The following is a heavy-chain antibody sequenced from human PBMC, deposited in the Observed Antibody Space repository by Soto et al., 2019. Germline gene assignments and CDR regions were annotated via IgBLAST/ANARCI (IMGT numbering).Heavy chain of an antibody. J-gene: IGHJ5*02. V-gene: IGHV3-11*06. Sequence: QVQLVESGGGLVKPGGSLRLSCAASGFTFSDYYMSWIRQAPGKGLEWVSYISSSSSYTNYADSVKGRFTISRDNAKNSLYLQMNSLRAEDTAVYYCARDRIVATISWFDPWGPGTLVTVSS. CDR1: GFTFSDYY. D-gene: IGHD5-12*01. CDR2: ISSSSSYT. CDR3: ARDRIVATISWFDP.